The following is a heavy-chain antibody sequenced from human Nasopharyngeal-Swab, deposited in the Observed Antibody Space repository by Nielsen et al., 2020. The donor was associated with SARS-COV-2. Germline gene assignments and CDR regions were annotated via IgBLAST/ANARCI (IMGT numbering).Heavy chain of an antibody. CDR3: ARDGFGESPYYYYYGMDV. V-gene: IGHV3-21*01. D-gene: IGHD3-10*01. Sequence: GESLKISCAASGFTFSNYSMNWVRQAPGKGLEWVSSISSSTSYIYYADSVKGRFTISIDNAKNSLYLQMNSLRAEDTAVYYCARDGFGESPYYYYYGMDVWGQGTTVTVSS. J-gene: IGHJ6*02. CDR2: ISSSTSYI. CDR1: GFTFSNYS.